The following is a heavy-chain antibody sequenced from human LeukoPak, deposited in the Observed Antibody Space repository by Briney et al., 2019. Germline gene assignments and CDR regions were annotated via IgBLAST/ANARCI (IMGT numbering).Heavy chain of an antibody. CDR3: AISTGYSSSWFPLNFDY. V-gene: IGHV1-18*01. CDR2: ISAYNGNT. J-gene: IGHJ4*02. D-gene: IGHD6-13*01. CDR1: GGTFSSYA. Sequence: ASVKVSCKASGGTFSSYAISWVRQAPGQGLEWMGWISAYNGNTNYAQKLQGRVTMTTDTSTSTAYMELRSLRSDDTAVYYCAISTGYSSSWFPLNFDYWGQGTLVTVSS.